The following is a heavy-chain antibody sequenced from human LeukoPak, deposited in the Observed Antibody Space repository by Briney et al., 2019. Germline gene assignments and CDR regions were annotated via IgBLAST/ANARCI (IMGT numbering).Heavy chain of an antibody. J-gene: IGHJ5*02. V-gene: IGHV4-59*01. Sequence: SETLSLTCTVSGGSISSYYWSWIRQPPGKGLKWIGYIYYSGSTNYNPSLKSRVTISVDTSKNQFSLKLSSVTAADTAVYYCARVSVGAVRYWFDPWGQGTLVTVSS. CDR3: ARVSVGAVRYWFDP. CDR2: IYYSGST. CDR1: GGSISSYY. D-gene: IGHD1-26*01.